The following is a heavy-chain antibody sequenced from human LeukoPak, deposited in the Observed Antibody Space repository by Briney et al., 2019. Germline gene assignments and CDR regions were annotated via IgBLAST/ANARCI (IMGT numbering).Heavy chain of an antibody. CDR3: ARGRIAARVVDFDY. D-gene: IGHD6-6*01. CDR1: GYTFTGYY. CDR2: ISPNSGGT. Sequence: ASVKVSCKASGYTFTGYYMHWVRQAPGQGLEWMGWISPNSGGTNYAQKFQGRVTMTRDMSISTAYMELSRLRSDDTAVYYCARGRIAARVVDFDYWGQGTLVTVSS. J-gene: IGHJ4*02. V-gene: IGHV1-2*02.